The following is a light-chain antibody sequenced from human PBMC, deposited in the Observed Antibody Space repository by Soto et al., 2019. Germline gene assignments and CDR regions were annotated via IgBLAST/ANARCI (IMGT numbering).Light chain of an antibody. V-gene: IGLV1-40*01. CDR1: SSNIGAGYD. CDR2: GNT. CDR3: LSYADNSWV. J-gene: IGLJ3*02. Sequence: QAVVTQPPSVSGAPGQRVTISCTGTSSNIGAGYDVHWYQHLPGTAPKLLIYGNTIRPSGVPDRFSGSKSGTSASLAITGLQAEDEADYYCLSYADNSWVFGGGTKLTVL.